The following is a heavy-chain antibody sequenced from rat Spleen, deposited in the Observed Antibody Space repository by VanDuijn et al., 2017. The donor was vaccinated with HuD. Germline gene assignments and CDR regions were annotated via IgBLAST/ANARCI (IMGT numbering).Heavy chain of an antibody. CDR1: GFTFSNYY. CDR3: ARPPYDGTYYHYFDY. D-gene: IGHD1-12*02. Sequence: EVQMVESGGGLVKPGRSLKLSCAASGFTFSNYYMAWVRQAPTKGLEWVASISPSGGSTYYPDSVKGRFTISRDNAKSTLYLQMDSLRSEDTATYYCARPPYDGTYYHYFDYWGQGVMVTVSS. V-gene: IGHV5-25*01. J-gene: IGHJ2*01. CDR2: ISPSGGST.